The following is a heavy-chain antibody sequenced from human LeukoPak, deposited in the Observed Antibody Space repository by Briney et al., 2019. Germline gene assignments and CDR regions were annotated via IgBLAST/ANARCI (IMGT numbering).Heavy chain of an antibody. V-gene: IGHV3-7*04. CDR1: GFPFSSYW. D-gene: IGHD5-24*01. CDR3: TRVGYIDEGIDY. Sequence: GGSLRLSCVASGFPFSSYWMTWVRQAPGRGLEWVANIKQDGSKRSYVDSVKGRFTISRDNAKNSLYLQMNSLRAEDTAIYYCTRVGYIDEGIDYWGQGTLVTVSS. CDR2: IKQDGSKR. J-gene: IGHJ4*02.